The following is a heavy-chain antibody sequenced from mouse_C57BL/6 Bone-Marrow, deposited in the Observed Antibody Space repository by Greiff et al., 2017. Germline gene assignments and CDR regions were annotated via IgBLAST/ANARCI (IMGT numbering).Heavy chain of an antibody. J-gene: IGHJ4*01. V-gene: IGHV2-9*01. Sequence: QVQLQQSGPGLVAPSQSLSITCTVSGFSLTSYGVDWVRQPPGKGLEWLGVIWGGGSTNYNSALMSRLSISKDNSKSQVFLKMNSLQTDDTAMYYCATHYYGSSPYYATDYWGQGTSVTVSS. D-gene: IGHD1-1*01. CDR2: IWGGGST. CDR3: ATHYYGSSPYYATDY. CDR1: GFSLTSYG.